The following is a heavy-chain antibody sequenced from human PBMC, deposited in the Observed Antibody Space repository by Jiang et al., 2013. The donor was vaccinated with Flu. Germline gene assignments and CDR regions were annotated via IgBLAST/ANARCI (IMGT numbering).Heavy chain of an antibody. D-gene: IGHD3-10*01. Sequence: WIRQPPGRAGVDWSIYYSGSTYYNPSLKSRVTISVDTSKNQFSLKLSSVTAADTAVYYCARSPSYYGSGSYYIEDYYYGMDVWGQGTTVTVSS. V-gene: IGHV4-39*01. CDR2: IYYSGST. CDR3: ARSPSYYGSGSYYIEDYYYGMDV. J-gene: IGHJ6*02.